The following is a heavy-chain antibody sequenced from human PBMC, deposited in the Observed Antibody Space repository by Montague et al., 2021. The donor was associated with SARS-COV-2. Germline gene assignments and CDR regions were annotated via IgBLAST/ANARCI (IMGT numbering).Heavy chain of an antibody. CDR1: GGSISSSSYY. CDR3: ARQMGQSSIFGVVIQYYFDY. V-gene: IGHV4-39*01. Sequence: SETLSLTCTVSGGSISSSSYYWGWIRQPPGKGLEWIGSIYYNGSTYYNPSLKSRVTISVDTSKNQFSLKLSSVTAADTAVYYCARQMGQSSIFGVVIQYYFDYWGQGTLVTVSS. CDR2: IYYNGST. J-gene: IGHJ4*02. D-gene: IGHD3-3*01.